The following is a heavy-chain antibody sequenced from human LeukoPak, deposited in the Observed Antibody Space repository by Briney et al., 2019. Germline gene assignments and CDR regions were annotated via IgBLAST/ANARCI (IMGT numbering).Heavy chain of an antibody. CDR2: MSYDGSNK. J-gene: IGHJ4*02. CDR1: GFTFSTYV. D-gene: IGHD5-18*01. CDR3: AKSGYSSGFDY. V-gene: IGHV3-30*18. Sequence: GGSLRLSCATSGFTFSTYVMHWVRQAPGKGLEWVAVMSYDGSNKYYADSVKGRFTISRDNSKNTLYLQMNSLRAEDTAVYYCAKSGYSSGFDYWGQGTLVTVSS.